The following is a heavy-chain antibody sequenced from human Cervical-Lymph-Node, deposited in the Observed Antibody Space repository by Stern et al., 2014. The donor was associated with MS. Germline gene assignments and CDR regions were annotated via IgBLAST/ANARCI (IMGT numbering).Heavy chain of an antibody. J-gene: IGHJ5*02. CDR2: ISWNSGYI. D-gene: IGHD1-14*01. Sequence: EVHLVESGGGLVQPGRSLRLSCTASGFTFNCYAINWVRQAPGKGLERVSGISWNSGYIGYADAVKGRFTISRDNAKNSLYLQMNRLRAEDTALYYCAKDMRSYFTGGWFDPWGQGTLVTVSS. V-gene: IGHV3-9*01. CDR3: AKDMRSYFTGGWFDP. CDR1: GFTFNCYA.